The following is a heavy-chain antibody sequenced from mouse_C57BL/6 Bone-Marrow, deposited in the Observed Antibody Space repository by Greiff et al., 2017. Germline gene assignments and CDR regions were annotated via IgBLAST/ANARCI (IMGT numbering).Heavy chain of an antibody. J-gene: IGHJ4*01. V-gene: IGHV5-4*01. CDR2: ISDGGSYT. D-gene: IGHD3-2*02. CDR1: GFTFSSYA. CDR3: ARDEGDSSGYDYYAMDY. Sequence: DVMLVESGGGLVKPGGSLKLSCAASGFTFSSYAMSWVRQTPEKRLEWVATISDGGSYTYYPDNVKGRFTISRDNAKNNLYLQMSQLKSEDTAMYYCARDEGDSSGYDYYAMDYWGQGTSVTVSS.